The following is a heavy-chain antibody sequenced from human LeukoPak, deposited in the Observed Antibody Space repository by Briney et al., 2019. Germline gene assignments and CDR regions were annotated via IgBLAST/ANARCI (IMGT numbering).Heavy chain of an antibody. D-gene: IGHD5-18*01. CDR1: GFTFSSYS. Sequence: SGGSLRLSRAASGFTFSSYSMNWVRQAPGKGLEWVSYISSSSGTIYYADSVKGRFTISRDNAKNSLYLQMNSLRAEATAVYYCARFVDSGYSYGGGFDYWGQGHLVPVSS. J-gene: IGHJ4*02. CDR3: ARFVDSGYSYGGGFDY. CDR2: ISSSSGTI. V-gene: IGHV3-48*01.